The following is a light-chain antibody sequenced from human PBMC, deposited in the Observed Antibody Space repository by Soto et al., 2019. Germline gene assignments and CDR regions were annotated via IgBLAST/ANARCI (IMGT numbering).Light chain of an antibody. J-gene: IGKJ1*01. CDR1: QTVSSAR. CDR3: HQYGSSPWT. Sequence: EIVLTQSPGTLSLSPGERGTLSCRASQTVSSARLAWFQQKPGQAPRLLIYGASSRAPGIPDRFSGSGSETDFTLTITRLESEDFAVYSCHQYGSSPWTFGQGTKVEIK. V-gene: IGKV3-20*01. CDR2: GAS.